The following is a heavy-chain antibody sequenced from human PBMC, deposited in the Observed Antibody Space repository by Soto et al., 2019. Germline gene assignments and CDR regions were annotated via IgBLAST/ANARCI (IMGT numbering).Heavy chain of an antibody. J-gene: IGHJ5*02. CDR2: IYYSGST. D-gene: IGHD5-18*01. CDR3: ASGYSYANWLGP. V-gene: IGHV4-31*03. Sequence: SSETLSLTCTVSGGSISSDGYYWTWIRQHPGKGLEWIGYIYYSGSTYYNPSLKSRITISVDTSKNQFPLKLSSVTAADTAVYYCASGYSYANWLGPWGQGTLVTVSS. CDR1: GGSISSDGYY.